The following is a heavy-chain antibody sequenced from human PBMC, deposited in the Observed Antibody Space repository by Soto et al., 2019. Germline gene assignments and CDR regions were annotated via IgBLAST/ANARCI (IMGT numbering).Heavy chain of an antibody. CDR3: ARERPDGARLDP. J-gene: IGHJ5*02. Sequence: PSQPHSLTSTVSGGTIVNRDYHWSCINQPPGKGLEWIGYIYYSGSTHYNPSLKSRVTISVDTSKNQFSLKLSSVTAADTAVYYCARERPDGARLDPWGQGTLVTVSP. CDR2: IYYSGST. V-gene: IGHV4-30-4*01. D-gene: IGHD6-6*01. CDR1: GGTIVNRDYH.